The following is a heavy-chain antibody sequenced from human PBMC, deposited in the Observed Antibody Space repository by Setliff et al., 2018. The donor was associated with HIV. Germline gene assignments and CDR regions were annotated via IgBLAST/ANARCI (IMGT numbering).Heavy chain of an antibody. CDR1: GYTFTSYG. D-gene: IGHD2-8*01. V-gene: IGHV1-18*01. Sequence: ASVKVSCKASGYTFTSYGISRVRQAPGQGLEWMGWISAYNGNTNYAQKFQGRVTMTRDTSISTAYMELSRLRSDDTAVYYCASKLYCTNGVCLDAFDIWGQGTMVTVSS. CDR2: ISAYNGNT. CDR3: ASKLYCTNGVCLDAFDI. J-gene: IGHJ3*02.